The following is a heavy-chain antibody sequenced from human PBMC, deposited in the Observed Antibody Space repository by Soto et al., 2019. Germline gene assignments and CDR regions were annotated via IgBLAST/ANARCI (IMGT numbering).Heavy chain of an antibody. Sequence: SVKVSCKASGGTFSSYAISWVRQAPGQGLEWMGGIIPIFGTANYAQKFQGRVTITADESTSTAYMELSSLRSEDTAVYYCASYDPKWELGYFDYWGQGTLVTVSS. V-gene: IGHV1-69*13. D-gene: IGHD1-26*01. CDR3: ASYDPKWELGYFDY. CDR1: GGTFSSYA. J-gene: IGHJ4*02. CDR2: IIPIFGTA.